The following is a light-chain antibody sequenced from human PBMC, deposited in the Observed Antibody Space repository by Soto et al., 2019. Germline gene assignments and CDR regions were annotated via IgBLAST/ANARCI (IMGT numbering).Light chain of an antibody. Sequence: EIVMTQSPATLSVSPGERATLSCRASQSISSNLAWYQQKPGQAPRLLIYVASTMATGIPATFSGSGSGTEFTLTISSLQSEDFAVYYCQQYNNCPFTFGPGTKVEIK. CDR1: QSISSN. J-gene: IGKJ3*01. CDR3: QQYNNCPFT. CDR2: VAS. V-gene: IGKV3-15*01.